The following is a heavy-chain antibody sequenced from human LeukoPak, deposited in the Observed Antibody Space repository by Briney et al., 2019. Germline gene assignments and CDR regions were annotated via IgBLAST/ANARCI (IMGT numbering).Heavy chain of an antibody. CDR3: ARLVVTPHDRYFQH. CDR1: GGSISSYY. V-gene: IGHV4-59*12. D-gene: IGHD2-21*02. Sequence: ASETLSLTCTVSGGSISSYYWSWVRQPPGKGLEWIGYICYSGSTNYNPSLKSRVTISVDTSKNQFSLKLSSVTAADTAVYYCARLVVTPHDRYFQHWGQGTLVTVSS. CDR2: ICYSGST. J-gene: IGHJ1*01.